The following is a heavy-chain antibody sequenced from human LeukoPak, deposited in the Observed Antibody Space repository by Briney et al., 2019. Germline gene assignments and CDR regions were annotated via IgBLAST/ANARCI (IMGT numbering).Heavy chain of an antibody. CDR2: INHSGST. Sequence: SETLSLTCAVYGGSFSGYYWSWIRQPPGKGLEWIGEINHSGSTNYNPSLKSRVTISVDTSKNQFSLKLSSVTAADTAVYYCARGRADYWGQGTLVTVSS. J-gene: IGHJ4*02. CDR3: ARGRADY. V-gene: IGHV4-34*01. CDR1: GGSFSGYY.